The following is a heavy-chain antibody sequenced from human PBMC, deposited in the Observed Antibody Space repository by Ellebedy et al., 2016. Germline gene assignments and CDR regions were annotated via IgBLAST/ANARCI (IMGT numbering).Heavy chain of an antibody. CDR1: GYTFTSYG. CDR2: MNPNSGNT. Sequence: ASVKVSXXASGYTFTSYGISWVRQATGQGLEWMGWMNPNSGNTGYAQKFQGRVTMTRNTSISTAYMELSSLRSEDTAVYYCAAPLNRYYYYYMDVWGKGTTVTVSS. V-gene: IGHV1-8*02. CDR3: AAPLNRYYYYYMDV. J-gene: IGHJ6*03. D-gene: IGHD1-14*01.